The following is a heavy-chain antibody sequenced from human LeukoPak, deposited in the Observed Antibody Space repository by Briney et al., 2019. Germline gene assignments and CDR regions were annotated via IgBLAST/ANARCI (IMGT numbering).Heavy chain of an antibody. Sequence: SETLSLTCAVYGGSFSGYYWSWIRQPPGKGLEWIGEINHSGSTNYNPSLKGRVTISVDTSKNQFSLKLSSVTAADTAVYYCARGIYYDSSGYPEYWFDPWGQGTLVTVSS. CDR2: INHSGST. CDR3: ARGIYYDSSGYPEYWFDP. CDR1: GGSFSGYY. J-gene: IGHJ5*02. V-gene: IGHV4-34*01. D-gene: IGHD3-22*01.